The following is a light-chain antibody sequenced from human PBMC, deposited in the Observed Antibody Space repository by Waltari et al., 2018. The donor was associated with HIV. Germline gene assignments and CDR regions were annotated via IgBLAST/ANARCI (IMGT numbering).Light chain of an antibody. Sequence: QSALTPPASVSGSPGQPITISCTGTSSGVGRYNLVSWYHQHPGKAPQLMSYEGSKRPSGVSNRFSGSKSGNTASLTISGLQAEDEADYYCCSYAGSSTYVFGTGTKVTVL. CDR1: SSGVGRYNL. CDR3: CSYAGSSTYV. CDR2: EGS. V-gene: IGLV2-23*01. J-gene: IGLJ1*01.